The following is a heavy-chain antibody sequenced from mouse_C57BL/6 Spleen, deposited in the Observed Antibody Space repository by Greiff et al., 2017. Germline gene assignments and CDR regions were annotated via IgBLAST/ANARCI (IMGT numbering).Heavy chain of an antibody. CDR3: ARGGGNYYFDY. V-gene: IGHV1-82*01. D-gene: IGHD2-1*01. J-gene: IGHJ2*01. CDR2: IYPGDGDT. Sequence: VQLQQSGPELVKPGASVKISCKASGYAFSSSWMNWVKQRPGKGLEWIGRIYPGDGDTNYNGKFKGKATLTADKSSSTAYMQLSSLPSEDSAVYFCARGGGNYYFDYWGQGTTLTVSS. CDR1: GYAFSSSW.